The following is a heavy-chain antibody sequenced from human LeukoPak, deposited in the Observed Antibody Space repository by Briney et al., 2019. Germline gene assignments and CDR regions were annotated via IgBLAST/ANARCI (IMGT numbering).Heavy chain of an antibody. CDR2: ISSTGSYI. Sequence: PGGSLRLSCAASGFTFSSYSINWVRQAPGKGLAWVSSISSTGSYIHYADSMKGRFTTSRDNGKNSLYLQMNSLRAEDTAVYYCARGIQDYGVLLGVTYYSYYMDVWGKGTTVTVSS. D-gene: IGHD2-21*02. V-gene: IGHV3-21*01. J-gene: IGHJ6*03. CDR1: GFTFSSYS. CDR3: ARGIQDYGVLLGVTYYSYYMDV.